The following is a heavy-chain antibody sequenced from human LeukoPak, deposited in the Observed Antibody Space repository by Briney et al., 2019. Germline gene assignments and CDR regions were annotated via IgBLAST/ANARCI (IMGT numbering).Heavy chain of an antibody. CDR2: INPDGGGT. CDR3: AREIGARRRSSPGNYKFWRGYYSD. Sequence: PGASAKVSCMPSGYSFTVNYVHWVRQAPGQGLERMGMINPDGGGTDNAQQFKGRVLMPRDTSTNTASMDLSSLRSEDTAVYYCAREIGARRRSSPGNYKFWRGYYSDWGQGTLVTVSS. CDR1: GYSFTVNY. J-gene: IGHJ4*02. V-gene: IGHV1-46*01. D-gene: IGHD3-3*01.